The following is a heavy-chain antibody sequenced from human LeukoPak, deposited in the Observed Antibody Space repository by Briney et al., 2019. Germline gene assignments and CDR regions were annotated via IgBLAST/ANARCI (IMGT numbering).Heavy chain of an antibody. Sequence: GGSLRLSCAASGFTFSSYAMSWVRQAPGKGLEWVAGISGSGGSTYYADSVKGRFTISRDTSKNTLYLQMNTLRAEDTAVYYCAKEGGSSTWYDGWFDPWGQGTLVTVSS. D-gene: IGHD6-13*01. J-gene: IGHJ5*02. CDR3: AKEGGSSTWYDGWFDP. V-gene: IGHV3-23*01. CDR2: ISGSGGST. CDR1: GFTFSSYA.